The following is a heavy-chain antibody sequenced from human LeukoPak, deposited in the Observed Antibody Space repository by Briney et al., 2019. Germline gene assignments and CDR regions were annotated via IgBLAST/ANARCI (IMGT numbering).Heavy chain of an antibody. D-gene: IGHD3-22*01. V-gene: IGHV3-48*01. CDR2: ITNSGNSK. J-gene: IGHJ4*02. CDR1: EFTFSSYS. Sequence: PGGSLRLSCAASEFTFSSYSMNWVRQAPGKGLEWVSYITNSGNSKSYADSVKGRFTISRDNTKNSLYLQMNGLRAEDTAVYYCARDGGLPYYDSSGYLFDYWGQGTLVTVSS. CDR3: ARDGGLPYYDSSGYLFDY.